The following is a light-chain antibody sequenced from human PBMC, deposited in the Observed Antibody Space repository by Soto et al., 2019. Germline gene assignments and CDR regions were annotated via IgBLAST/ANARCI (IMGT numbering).Light chain of an antibody. Sequence: ELVLTQSPGTLSLSPGERATLSCRASQSVSSSYLAWYQQKPGQAPRLLIYGASRRATGIPDRFSGSGSWTDFTITISRLEPDDFEVYYGKQYGSSQSFGQGTKVQIK. CDR2: GAS. V-gene: IGKV3-20*01. J-gene: IGKJ1*01. CDR1: QSVSSSY. CDR3: KQYGSSQS.